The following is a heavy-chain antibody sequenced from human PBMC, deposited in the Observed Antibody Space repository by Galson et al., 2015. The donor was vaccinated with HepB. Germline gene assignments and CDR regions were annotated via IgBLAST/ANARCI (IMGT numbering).Heavy chain of an antibody. Sequence: FSSYTISWVRQAPGQGLEWMGRIIPILGIANYAQKFQGRVTITADKSTSTAYMELSSLRSEDTAVYYCARLPTIAAAGRSWFDPWGQGTLVTVSS. V-gene: IGHV1-69*02. CDR2: IIPILGIA. CDR1: FSSYT. J-gene: IGHJ5*02. CDR3: ARLPTIAAAGRSWFDP. D-gene: IGHD6-13*01.